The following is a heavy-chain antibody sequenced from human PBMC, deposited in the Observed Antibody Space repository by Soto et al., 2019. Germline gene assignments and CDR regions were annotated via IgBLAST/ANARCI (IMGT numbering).Heavy chain of an antibody. Sequence: SETLSLTCAVFGGSISNSNWWTWVRQPPGKGLDWIGEIFHSGSTNYNSSLMGRVTISVDRANNQFSLKLSSVTAADTAVYYCAHRPTVGAAIWGQGTLVTVSS. J-gene: IGHJ4*02. CDR1: GGSISNSNW. CDR3: AHRPTVGAAI. V-gene: IGHV4-4*02. CDR2: IFHSGST. D-gene: IGHD1-26*01.